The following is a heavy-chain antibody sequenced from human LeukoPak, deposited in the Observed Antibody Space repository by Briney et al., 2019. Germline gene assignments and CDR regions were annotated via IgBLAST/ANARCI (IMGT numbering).Heavy chain of an antibody. Sequence: ASVKVSCKASGYTFTSYDINWVRQATGQGLEWMGWMNPNSGNTGYAQKFQGRVTITRNTSISTAYMELSSLRSEDTAVYYCASILPYGPSAFDIWGQGTMVTVSS. J-gene: IGHJ3*02. CDR2: MNPNSGNT. CDR3: ASILPYGPSAFDI. D-gene: IGHD4-17*01. CDR1: GYTFTSYD. V-gene: IGHV1-8*03.